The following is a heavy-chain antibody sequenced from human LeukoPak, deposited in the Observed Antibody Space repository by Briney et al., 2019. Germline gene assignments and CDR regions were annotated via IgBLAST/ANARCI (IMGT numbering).Heavy chain of an antibody. Sequence: GGSLRLSCAASGFTVSSNYMSWVRQAPGKGLEWVSVIYSGGNTYYADSVEGRFTISRDNSKNTLFLQMNSLRAEDTAVYYCARGIGSQLRSGWFDPWGQGTLVTVSS. CDR1: GFTVSSNY. V-gene: IGHV3-66*01. D-gene: IGHD3-3*01. CDR2: IYSGGNT. CDR3: ARGIGSQLRSGWFDP. J-gene: IGHJ5*02.